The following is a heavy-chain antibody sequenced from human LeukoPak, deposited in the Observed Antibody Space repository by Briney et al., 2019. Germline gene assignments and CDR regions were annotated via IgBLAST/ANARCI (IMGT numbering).Heavy chain of an antibody. Sequence: SLRLSCAASGFSFGSYWMSWVRQAPGKGLELVANIKQDGSEKYYVDSVKGRFTISRDNAKNSLYLQMNSLRAEDTAVYYCAKNQRRLDYWGQGTLVTVSS. CDR3: AKNQRRLDY. CDR1: GFSFGSYW. D-gene: IGHD1-14*01. V-gene: IGHV3-7*01. CDR2: IKQDGSEK. J-gene: IGHJ4*02.